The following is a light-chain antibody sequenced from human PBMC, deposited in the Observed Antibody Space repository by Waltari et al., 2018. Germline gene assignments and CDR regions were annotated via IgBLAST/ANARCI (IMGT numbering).Light chain of an antibody. CDR2: WAF. J-gene: IGKJ1*01. CDR1: QSVLYSSNNMNY. CDR3: QQYYSNPWT. V-gene: IGKV4-1*01. Sequence: DIVMTQSPDSLAVSLGERATINCKSSQSVLYSSNNMNYLAWYQQKSGQTPKLLIYWAFTRESGVPDRFSGSGSGTDFTLTISSLQSEDAAVYYCQQYYSNPWTFGQGTKVQI.